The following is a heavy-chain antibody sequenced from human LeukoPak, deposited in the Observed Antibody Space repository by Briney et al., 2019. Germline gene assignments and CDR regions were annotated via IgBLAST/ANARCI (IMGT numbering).Heavy chain of an antibody. CDR3: ARGGLWGWFDP. Sequence: GGSLRLSCAASGFTFASYNMHWVRQAPGKGLEWVAVISYDGSNKYYADSVKGRFTISRDNSKNTLYLQMNSLRAEDTAVYYCARGGLWGWFDPWGQGTLVTVSS. CDR2: ISYDGSNK. D-gene: IGHD3-16*01. V-gene: IGHV3-30-3*01. J-gene: IGHJ5*02. CDR1: GFTFASYN.